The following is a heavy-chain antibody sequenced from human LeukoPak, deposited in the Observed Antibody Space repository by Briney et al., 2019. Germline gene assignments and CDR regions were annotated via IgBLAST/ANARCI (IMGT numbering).Heavy chain of an antibody. CDR2: ISGSGGST. CDR3: AKVMDSYSSSWYQNPYYFDY. CDR1: GFAFSSYA. D-gene: IGHD6-13*01. J-gene: IGHJ4*02. V-gene: IGHV3-23*01. Sequence: GGSLRLSCAASGFAFSSYAMSWVRQAPGKGLERVSAISGSGGSTYYAYSVKRRFTISRDNSKNTLYLQMNSLRAEDKAVYYCAKVMDSYSSSWYQNPYYFDYWGQGTLVTVSS.